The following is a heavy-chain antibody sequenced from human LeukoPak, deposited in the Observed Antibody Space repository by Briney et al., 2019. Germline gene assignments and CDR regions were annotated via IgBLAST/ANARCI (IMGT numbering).Heavy chain of an antibody. V-gene: IGHV1-8*03. CDR1: GYTFTSYD. CDR2: MNPNRGNT. CDR3: ARAPRVVPAAKLSSRRDWFDP. J-gene: IGHJ5*02. D-gene: IGHD2-2*01. Sequence: ASVKFSCKASGYTFTSYDINWVRQATGQGLEWMGWMNPNRGNTGYAQKFQGRVTITRNTSISTAYMELSSLRSEDTAVYYCARAPRVVPAAKLSSRRDWFDPWGQGTLVTVSS.